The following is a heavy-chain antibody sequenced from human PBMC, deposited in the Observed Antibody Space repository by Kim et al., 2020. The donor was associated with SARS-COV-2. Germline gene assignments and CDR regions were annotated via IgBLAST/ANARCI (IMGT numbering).Heavy chain of an antibody. D-gene: IGHD5-18*01. Sequence: SETLSLTCTVSGGSISSSSYYWGWIRQPPGKGLEWIGSIYYSGSTYYNPSLKSRVTISVDTSKNQFSLKLSSVTAADTAVYYCARQEMVWHTAMVGGWFDPWGQGTLVTVSS. V-gene: IGHV4-39*01. CDR1: GGSISSSSYY. J-gene: IGHJ5*02. CDR3: ARQEMVWHTAMVGGWFDP. CDR2: IYYSGST.